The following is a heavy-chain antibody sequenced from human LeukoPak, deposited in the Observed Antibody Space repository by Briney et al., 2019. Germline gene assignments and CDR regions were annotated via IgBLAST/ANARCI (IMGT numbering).Heavy chain of an antibody. CDR3: AKDSSSLFLQVRWRRVPFFDY. Sequence: GGSLRLSCAASGFTFNTYDMHWVRQASGKGLEWVSSIGTVGDTYYAGSVKGRFTISREDAKRSLYLQMNSLRAEDTAVYYCAKDSSSLFLQVRWRRVPFFDYWGQGTLVTVSS. D-gene: IGHD6-13*01. V-gene: IGHV3-13*01. J-gene: IGHJ4*02. CDR1: GFTFNTYD. CDR2: IGTVGDT.